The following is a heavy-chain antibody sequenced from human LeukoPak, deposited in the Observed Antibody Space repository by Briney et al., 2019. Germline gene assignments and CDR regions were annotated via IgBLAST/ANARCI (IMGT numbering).Heavy chain of an antibody. Sequence: HPGGSLRLSCLTSGFTLSTNAMSWVRQAPGKGLEWISGISGSGASTYYADSVKGRFTISRDDSRNTLYLQMNSLRGDDTAAYYCAKDVGKWESLHFFDYWGQGTLVTVSS. CDR2: ISGSGAST. V-gene: IGHV3-23*01. CDR3: AKDVGKWESLHFFDY. J-gene: IGHJ4*02. D-gene: IGHD1-26*01. CDR1: GFTLSTNA.